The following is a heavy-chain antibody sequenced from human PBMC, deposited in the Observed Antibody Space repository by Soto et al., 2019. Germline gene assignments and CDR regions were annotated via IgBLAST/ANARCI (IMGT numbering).Heavy chain of an antibody. CDR1: GFTFSSYG. Sequence: GGSLRLSCAASGFTFSSYGMHWVRQAPGKGLEWVAVIWYDGSNKYYADSVKGRFTISRDNSKNTLYLQMNSLRAEDTAVYYCAKDRDILTGDAFDIWGQGTMVTVSS. D-gene: IGHD3-9*01. CDR2: IWYDGSNK. CDR3: AKDRDILTGDAFDI. J-gene: IGHJ3*02. V-gene: IGHV3-30*02.